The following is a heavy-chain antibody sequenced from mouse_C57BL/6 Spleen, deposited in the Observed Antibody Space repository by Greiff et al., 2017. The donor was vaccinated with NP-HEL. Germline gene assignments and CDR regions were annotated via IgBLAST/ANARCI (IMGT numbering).Heavy chain of an antibody. V-gene: IGHV1-53*01. D-gene: IGHD1-1*02. J-gene: IGHJ2*01. CDR1: GYTLTSYW. CDR2: INPSNGGT. CDR3: ARYGLYYFDY. Sequence: QVQLQQPGTELVKPGASVKLSCKASGYTLTSYWMHWVKQRPGQGLGGIGNINPSNGGTNYNENFKSKATLTVDKSSSTAYMQLSSLTSEDSAVYYCARYGLYYFDYWGQGTTLTVSS.